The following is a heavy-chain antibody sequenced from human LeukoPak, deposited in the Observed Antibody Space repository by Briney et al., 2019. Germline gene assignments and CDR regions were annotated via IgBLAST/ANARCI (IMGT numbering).Heavy chain of an antibody. CDR2: ISGSGRTI. J-gene: IGHJ4*02. V-gene: IGHV3-23*01. Sequence: GGSLRLSCAASGFILNNHAMTWVRQAPGKGLQWISVISGSGRTIEYEDSVKGRFTISRDNSKNTVSLQMNNLSVEDTAIYYCAKNVMVKRYIDYWGQGTPVTVSS. CDR3: AKNVMVKRYIDY. CDR1: GFILNNHA. D-gene: IGHD5-18*01.